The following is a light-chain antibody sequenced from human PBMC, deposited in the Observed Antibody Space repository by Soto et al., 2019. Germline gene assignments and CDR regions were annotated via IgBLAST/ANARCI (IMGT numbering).Light chain of an antibody. Sequence: QSALTQPPSASGSPGRSVTISCTGTSSDVGDYNFVSWYQQHPGKAPKLMIYEVSKRPSGVPDRFSGSKSGNTASLTVSGLQAEDEADYYCSSYAGRNSVVFGGGTKLTVL. V-gene: IGLV2-8*01. CDR2: EVS. CDR1: SSDVGDYNF. J-gene: IGLJ2*01. CDR3: SSYAGRNSVV.